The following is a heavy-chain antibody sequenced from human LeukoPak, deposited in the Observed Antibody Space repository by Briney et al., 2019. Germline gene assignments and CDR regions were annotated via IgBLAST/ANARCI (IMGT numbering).Heavy chain of an antibody. CDR3: ARIVTTSGFHFDY. J-gene: IGHJ4*02. CDR2: IYYSGST. V-gene: IGHV4-39*01. Sequence: PSETLSLTCTVSGGSISSNSYYWGWIRQPPGKGLEWIGNIYYSGSTYYYPSLKSRVTISVDTSKNQFSLKLSSVTAADTAVYYCARIVTTSGFHFDYWGQGTLVTVSS. D-gene: IGHD5-12*01. CDR1: GGSISSNSYY.